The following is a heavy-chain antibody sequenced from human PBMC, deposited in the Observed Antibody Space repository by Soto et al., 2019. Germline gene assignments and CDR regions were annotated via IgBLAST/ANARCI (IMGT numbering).Heavy chain of an antibody. V-gene: IGHV1-18*01. J-gene: IGHJ6*02. CDR2: ISGYNGHT. CDR1: GYTFTTNG. D-gene: IGHD3-16*01. CDR3: GREGEMPYNYYGLDV. Sequence: QVQLVQSGAEVRKPGASVKVSCKASGYTFTTNGISWVRQAPGQGLEWMGWISGYNGHTKYAQKVQGRVTMTKDTSTSSVYMDQRSQRSENTAEYYWGREGEMPYNYYGLDVWGQGTTVIVSS.